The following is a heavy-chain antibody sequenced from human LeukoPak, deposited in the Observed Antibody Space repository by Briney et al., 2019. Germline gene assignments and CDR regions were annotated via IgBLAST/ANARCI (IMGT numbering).Heavy chain of an antibody. V-gene: IGHV3-23*01. Sequence: GGSLRLSCAASGFTFSTFAMTWVRQGPGKGLEGVSSIDGSGVGTYYADPVKGRFSVSRDNYKSTLYLQMYSLTAGDTAVYYCAKGKGYNNLDWFDSWGQGTLVTVSS. CDR3: AKGKGYNNLDWFDS. J-gene: IGHJ5*01. CDR2: IDGSGVGT. D-gene: IGHD5-24*01. CDR1: GFTFSTFA.